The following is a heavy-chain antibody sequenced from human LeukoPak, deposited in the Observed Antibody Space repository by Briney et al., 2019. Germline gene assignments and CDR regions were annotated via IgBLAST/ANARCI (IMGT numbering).Heavy chain of an antibody. CDR3: ATRYSSSSLDYYYYYMDV. J-gene: IGHJ6*03. CDR2: IFHSGST. V-gene: IGHV4-38-2*02. D-gene: IGHD6-6*01. Sequence: SETLSLTCTVSGYSISSGYYWGWIRQPPGKGLEWIGSIFHSGSTYYNPSLKSRVTLSVDTSKNQFSLRLRSVTAADTAVYYCATRYSSSSLDYYYYYMDVWGKGTTVTVSS. CDR1: GYSISSGYY.